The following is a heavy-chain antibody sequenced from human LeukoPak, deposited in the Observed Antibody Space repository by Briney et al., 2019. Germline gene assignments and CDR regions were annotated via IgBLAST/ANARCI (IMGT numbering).Heavy chain of an antibody. V-gene: IGHV1-8*01. D-gene: IGHD3-22*01. CDR1: GYTFTGYD. CDR2: MNPNSGNT. Sequence: ASVKVSCKASGYTFTGYDINWVRQATGQGLEWMGWMNPNSGNTGYAQKFQGRVTMTRNTSISTAYMELSSLRSEDTAVYYCARPHTDYYDSSGYWNAFDIWGQGTMVTVSS. CDR3: ARPHTDYYDSSGYWNAFDI. J-gene: IGHJ3*02.